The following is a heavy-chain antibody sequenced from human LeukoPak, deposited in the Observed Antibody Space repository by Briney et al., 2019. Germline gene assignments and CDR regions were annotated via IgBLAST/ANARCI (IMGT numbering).Heavy chain of an antibody. CDR3: ARSTVTTALVGYYMDV. D-gene: IGHD4-17*01. CDR1: GFTFSSYS. Sequence: PGGSLRLSCAASGFTFSSYSMNWVRQAPAKGLEWVSSISSSSSYIYYADSVKGRFTISRDNAKNSLYLQMNSLRAEDMAVYYCARSTVTTALVGYYMDVWGKGTTVTVFS. J-gene: IGHJ6*03. V-gene: IGHV3-21*01. CDR2: ISSSSSYI.